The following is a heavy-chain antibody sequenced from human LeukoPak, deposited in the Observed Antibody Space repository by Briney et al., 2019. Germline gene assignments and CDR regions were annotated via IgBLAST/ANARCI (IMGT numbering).Heavy chain of an antibody. CDR2: ISYDGSNK. J-gene: IGHJ6*02. V-gene: IGHV3-30*18. D-gene: IGHD5-12*01. CDR3: AKDKGWLRFYYYYGMDV. CDR1: GFTFSSYG. Sequence: PGGSLRLSCEASGFTFSSYGMHWVRQAPGKGLEWVAVISYDGSNKYYADSVKGRFTISRDNSKNTLYLQMNSLRAEDTAVYYCAKDKGWLRFYYYYGMDVWGQGTTVTVSS.